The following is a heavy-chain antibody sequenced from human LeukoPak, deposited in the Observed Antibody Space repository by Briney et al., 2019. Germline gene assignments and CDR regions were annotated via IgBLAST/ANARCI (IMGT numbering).Heavy chain of an antibody. CDR2: ISYDGSNK. J-gene: IGHJ6*02. D-gene: IGHD2-2*01. Sequence: GGSLRLSCAASGFTFSSYAMHWVRQAPGKGLEWVAVISYDGSNKYYADSVKGRFTISRDNSKNTLYLQMNSLRAEDTAVYYCARDSGGYCSSTSCRLDYYYYYGMDVWGQGTTVTVSS. V-gene: IGHV3-30-3*01. CDR1: GFTFSSYA. CDR3: ARDSGGYCSSTSCRLDYYYYYGMDV.